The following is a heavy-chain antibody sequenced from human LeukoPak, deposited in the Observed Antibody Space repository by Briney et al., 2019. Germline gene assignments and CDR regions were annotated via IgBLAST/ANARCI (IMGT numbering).Heavy chain of an antibody. CDR3: AKYPSSSWYQGWFDP. CDR1: GFTFSSYA. V-gene: IGHV3-23*01. D-gene: IGHD6-13*01. J-gene: IGHJ5*02. Sequence: PGGSLRLSCAASGFTFSSYAMSWVRQAPGKGLEWVSAISGSGGSTYYADSVKGRFTISRENSKKTLYLQMNSLRAEDTAVYYCAKYPSSSWYQGWFDPWGQGTLVTVSS. CDR2: ISGSGGST.